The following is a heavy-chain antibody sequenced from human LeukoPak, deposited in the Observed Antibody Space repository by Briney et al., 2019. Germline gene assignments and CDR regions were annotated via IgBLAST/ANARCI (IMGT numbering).Heavy chain of an antibody. D-gene: IGHD3-3*01. J-gene: IGHJ4*02. CDR2: IYYSGST. CDR3: ARAILSGYPDS. CDR1: GGSISTYY. Sequence: PSETLSLTCSVSGGSISTYYWTWIRQPPGKGLEWIGYIYYSGSTNYNPSLKSRVTISLDTSKSQFSLKLSSVTAADTAVYYCARAILSGYPDSWGQGTLVIVFS. V-gene: IGHV4-59*01.